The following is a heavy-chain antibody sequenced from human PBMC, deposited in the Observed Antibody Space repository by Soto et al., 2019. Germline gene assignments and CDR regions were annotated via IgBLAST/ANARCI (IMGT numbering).Heavy chain of an antibody. V-gene: IGHV3-30*18. D-gene: IGHD6-19*01. CDR2: VSHDGRNT. CDR1: GFTFSDYA. Sequence: VQLVESGGGVVQPGRSLRLSCAASGFTFSDYAMHWVRQAPGKGLEWVAVVSHDGRNTHHEDSVKGRFTISRDSSKNTVSLEMTSLRAEDTAVYYCAKGGRQWLVTSDFNYWGQGALVTVSS. J-gene: IGHJ4*02. CDR3: AKGGRQWLVTSDFNY.